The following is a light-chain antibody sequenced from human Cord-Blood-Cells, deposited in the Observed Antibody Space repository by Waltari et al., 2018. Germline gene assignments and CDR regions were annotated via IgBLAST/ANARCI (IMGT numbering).Light chain of an antibody. CDR1: ELGAKY. Sequence: SYELIQPPSVSVSPGQTASLTCPGGELGAKYACWYQQKPGQSPVLVIYQDSKRPSGIPERFSGSNSGNTATLTISGTQAMDEADYYCQAWDSSTVVFGGGTKLTVL. CDR3: QAWDSSTVV. CDR2: QDS. J-gene: IGLJ2*01. V-gene: IGLV3-1*01.